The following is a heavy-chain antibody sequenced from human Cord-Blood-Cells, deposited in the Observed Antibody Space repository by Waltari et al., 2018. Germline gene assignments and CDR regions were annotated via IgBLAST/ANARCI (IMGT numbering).Heavy chain of an antibody. V-gene: IGHV3-72*01. CDR1: VFTFSAHY. CDR3: ARAGIGGSGSYDY. Sequence: EVQLVESGGGLVQPGGSLRLSCAASVFTFSAHYMDWVRQAPGKGLEWVGRTRNKANSYTTEYAASVKGRFTISRDDSKNSLYLQMNSLKTEDTAVYYCARAGIGGSGSYDYWGQGTLVTVSS. CDR2: TRNKANSYTT. D-gene: IGHD3-10*01. J-gene: IGHJ4*02.